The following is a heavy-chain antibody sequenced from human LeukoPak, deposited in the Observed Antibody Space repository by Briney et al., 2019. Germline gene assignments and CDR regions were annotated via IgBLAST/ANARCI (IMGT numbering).Heavy chain of an antibody. D-gene: IGHD3-9*01. V-gene: IGHV1-69*13. CDR2: IIPIFGTA. CDR1: GGTFSSYA. CDR3: ARDRDPNYDILTGYGY. Sequence: SVKVSCKASGGTFSSYAISWVRQAPGQGLEWMGGIIPIFGTANYAQKFQGRVTITADESTSTAYMELSSLRSEDTAVYYCARDRDPNYDILTGYGYWGQGTLVTVSS. J-gene: IGHJ4*02.